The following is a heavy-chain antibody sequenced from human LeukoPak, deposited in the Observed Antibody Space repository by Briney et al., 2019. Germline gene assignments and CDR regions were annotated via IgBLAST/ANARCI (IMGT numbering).Heavy chain of an antibody. CDR2: IIPIIGTP. CDR1: EGTFSSNV. Sequence: GASVKVSCKASEGTFSSNVISWVRQAPGQGLEWMGRIIPIIGTPDYAQKFQGRVTITADKSTNTAYMELTSLKSDDTAVYYCARAGGSSWYVSLYYWGQGTLVTVSS. D-gene: IGHD6-13*01. V-gene: IGHV1-69*04. J-gene: IGHJ4*02. CDR3: ARAGGSSWYVSLYY.